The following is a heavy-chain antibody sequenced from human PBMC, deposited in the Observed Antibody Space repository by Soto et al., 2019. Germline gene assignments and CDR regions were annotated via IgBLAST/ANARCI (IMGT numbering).Heavy chain of an antibody. CDR3: ARDPLGYCSGNSCYDYYGMDV. J-gene: IGHJ6*02. D-gene: IGHD2-15*01. CDR1: EGSITGYY. Sequence: SQMLSLTCTVAEGSITGYYWSWIRQPPGKGLEWIGYIFYSGSTNYNPSLKSRVTISVDTSKNQFSLNLSSVTAADTAVYYCARDPLGYCSGNSCYDYYGMDVWGQGTTVTV. CDR2: IFYSGST. V-gene: IGHV4-59*01.